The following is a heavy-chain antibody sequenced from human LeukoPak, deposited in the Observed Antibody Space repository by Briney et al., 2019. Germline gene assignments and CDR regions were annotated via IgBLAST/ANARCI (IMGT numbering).Heavy chain of an antibody. V-gene: IGHV3-30*02. D-gene: IGHD3-10*01. Sequence: GGSLRLSCAASGFTFSSYGMHWVRQAPGKGLEWVAFIRYDGSNKYYADSAKGRFTISRDNSKNTLYLQMNSLRAEDTAVYYYAKDRGSGSYYKPPDVFDMWGQGTMVTVSS. CDR1: GFTFSSYG. J-gene: IGHJ3*02. CDR2: IRYDGSNK. CDR3: AKDRGSGSYYKPPDVFDM.